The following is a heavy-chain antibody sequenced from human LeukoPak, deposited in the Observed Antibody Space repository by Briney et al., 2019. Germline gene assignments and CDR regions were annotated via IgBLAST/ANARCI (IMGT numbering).Heavy chain of an antibody. CDR1: GASISNHY. CDR3: ARASKFGDLYY. V-gene: IGHV4-4*07. D-gene: IGHD3-10*01. CDR2: IYVSGII. Sequence: SETLSLTCTVSGASISNHYWSWIRQPAGKGLEWIGRIYVSGIINYNPSLKSRVTMSADTPENQLYLRLTSVTAADTAVYYCARASKFGDLYYWGQGTQVTVPS. J-gene: IGHJ4*02.